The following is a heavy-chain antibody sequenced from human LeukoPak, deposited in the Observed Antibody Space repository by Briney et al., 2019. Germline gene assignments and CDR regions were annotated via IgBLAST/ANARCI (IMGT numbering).Heavy chain of an antibody. D-gene: IGHD2-2*01. CDR1: GFTFSDYY. J-gene: IGHJ6*02. V-gene: IGHV3-11*06. Sequence: GGSLRLSCAASGFTFSDYYMSWIRQAPGKGLEWVSYISSSSSYTNYAGSVKGRFTISRDNAKNSLYLQMNSLRAEDTAVYYCARGPDCSSTSCYAYYGMDVWGQGTTVTVSS. CDR2: ISSSSSYT. CDR3: ARGPDCSSTSCYAYYGMDV.